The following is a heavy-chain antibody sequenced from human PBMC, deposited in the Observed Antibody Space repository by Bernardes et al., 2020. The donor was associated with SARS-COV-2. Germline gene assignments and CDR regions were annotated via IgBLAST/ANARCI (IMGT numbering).Heavy chain of an antibody. D-gene: IGHD3-3*01. CDR2: ISPYNGNT. Sequence: ASVKVSCKASGYTFDTYGISWVRQAPGQGLEWMGWISPYNGNTNYAQKFQGRVTMTTDTSTSTAYVELRSLRSDDTAVYYCARNSYYDFWSGAPDYWGQGTLVTVSS. CDR3: ARNSYYDFWSGAPDY. CDR1: GYTFDTYG. J-gene: IGHJ4*02. V-gene: IGHV1-18*01.